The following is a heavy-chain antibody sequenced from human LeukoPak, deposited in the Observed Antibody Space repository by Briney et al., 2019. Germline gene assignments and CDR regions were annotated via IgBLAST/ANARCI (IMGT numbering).Heavy chain of an antibody. D-gene: IGHD2-2*01. CDR3: ARELLCTLTF. CDR1: GYTFNNFA. V-gene: IGHV1-18*01. J-gene: IGHJ4*01. Sequence: ASVKVSCKASGYTFNNFAVTWVRQAPGQGLEYMGWISAYNGRTNYAQKLQGRVTMTTDTSTSTVFMELRNLRSDDTAMYYCARELLCTLTFWGHGTLITVSS. CDR2: ISAYNGRT.